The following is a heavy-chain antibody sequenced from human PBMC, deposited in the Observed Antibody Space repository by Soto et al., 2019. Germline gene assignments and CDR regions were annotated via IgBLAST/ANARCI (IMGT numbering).Heavy chain of an antibody. CDR1: GYTFTGYY. J-gene: IGHJ6*02. CDR3: ARGATIFGVVPYYGMDV. D-gene: IGHD3-3*01. Sequence: ASVKVSCKASGYTFTGYYMHWVRQAPVQGLEWMGWINPNSGGTNYAQKFQGRVTMTRDTSISTAYMELSRLRSDDTAVYYCARGATIFGVVPYYGMDVWGQGTTVTVSS. V-gene: IGHV1-2*02. CDR2: INPNSGGT.